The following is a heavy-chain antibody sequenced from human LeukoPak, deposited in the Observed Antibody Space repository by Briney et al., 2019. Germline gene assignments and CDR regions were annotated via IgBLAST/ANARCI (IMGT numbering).Heavy chain of an antibody. D-gene: IGHD5-12*01. J-gene: IGHJ4*02. CDR2: IYSGGST. Sequence: GGSLRLPCAASGFTFSSYWMSWVRQAPGKGLEWVSVIYSGGSTYYADSVKGRFTISRDNSKNTLYLQMNSLRAEDTAVYYCARAEGDSGYDWGSFDYWGQGTLVTVSS. V-gene: IGHV3-53*01. CDR1: GFTFSSYW. CDR3: ARAEGDSGYDWGSFDY.